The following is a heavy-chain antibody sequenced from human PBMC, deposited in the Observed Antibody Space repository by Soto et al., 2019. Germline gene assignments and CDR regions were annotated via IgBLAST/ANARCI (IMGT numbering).Heavy chain of an antibody. CDR2: IYYSGST. V-gene: IGHV4-59*12. Sequence: PSETLSLTCTVSGGSISSYYWSWIRQPPGKGLEWIGYIYYSGSTNYNPSLKSRVTISVDTSKNQFSLQLTSVTAADTALYFCARHDNMTLGSNYLDSWGPGNLVTVS. J-gene: IGHJ4*02. CDR3: ARHDNMTLGSNYLDS. D-gene: IGHD1-1*01. CDR1: GGSISSYY.